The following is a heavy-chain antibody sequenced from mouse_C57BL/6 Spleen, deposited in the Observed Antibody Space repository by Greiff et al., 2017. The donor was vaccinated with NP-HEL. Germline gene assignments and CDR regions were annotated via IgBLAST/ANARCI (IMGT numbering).Heavy chain of an antibody. CDR3: ARDIGDYGGYFDY. CDR2: INYDGSST. CDR1: GFTFSDYY. J-gene: IGHJ2*01. V-gene: IGHV5-16*01. D-gene: IGHD2-4*01. Sequence: EVMLVESEGGLVQPGSSMKLSCTASGFTFSDYYMAWVRQVPEKGLEWVATINYDGSSTYYLDSLKSRFIISRDNAKNILYLQMSSLKSEDTATYYCARDIGDYGGYFDYWGQGTTLTVSS.